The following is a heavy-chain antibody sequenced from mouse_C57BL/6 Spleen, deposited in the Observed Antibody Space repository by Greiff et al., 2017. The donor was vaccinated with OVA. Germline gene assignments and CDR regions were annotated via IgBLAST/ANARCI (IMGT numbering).Heavy chain of an antibody. D-gene: IGHD1-1*01. CDR2: INPSTGGT. CDR1: GYSFTGYY. Sequence: EVKVVESGPELVKPGASVKISCKASGYSFTGYYMNWVKQSPEKSLEWIGEINPSTGGTTYNQKFKAKATLTVDKSSSTAYMQLKSLTSEDSAVYYCARKNYGSSWYFDVWGTGTTVTVSS. V-gene: IGHV1-42*01. CDR3: ARKNYGSSWYFDV. J-gene: IGHJ1*03.